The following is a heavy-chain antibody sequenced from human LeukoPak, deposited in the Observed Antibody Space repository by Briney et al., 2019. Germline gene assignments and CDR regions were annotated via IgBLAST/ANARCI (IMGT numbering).Heavy chain of an antibody. CDR3: ARVLIAATGGDY. V-gene: IGHV3-74*01. CDR2: INTDGSTT. CDR1: GFTFSSHW. J-gene: IGHJ4*02. D-gene: IGHD6-13*01. Sequence: GGSLRLSCAASGFTFSSHWMHWVRQAPGKGVEWVSRINTDGSTTSYADSVKGRFTISRDNAKNTVYLQMNSLRADDTAVYYCARVLIAATGGDYWGQGTLVTVFS.